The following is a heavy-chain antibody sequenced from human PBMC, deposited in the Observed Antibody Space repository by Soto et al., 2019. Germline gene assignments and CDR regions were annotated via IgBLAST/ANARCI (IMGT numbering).Heavy chain of an antibody. Sequence: PGGSLRLSCAASGFTFSSYGMHWVRQAPGKGLEWVAVISYDGSNKYYADSVKGRFTISRDNSKNTLYLQMNSLRAEDTAVYYCARDSSGLYRPHDAFDIWGQGTMVTVSS. D-gene: IGHD2-2*02. V-gene: IGHV3-30*03. CDR2: ISYDGSNK. J-gene: IGHJ3*02. CDR1: GFTFSSYG. CDR3: ARDSSGLYRPHDAFDI.